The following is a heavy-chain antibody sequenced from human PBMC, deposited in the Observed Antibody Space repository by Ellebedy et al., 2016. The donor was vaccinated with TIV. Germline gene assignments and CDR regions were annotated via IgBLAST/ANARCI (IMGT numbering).Heavy chain of an antibody. J-gene: IGHJ4*02. Sequence: GESLKISCAASGFTFSSYWMSWVRQAPGKGLEWVANIKQDGGERYYVDSVKGRFTISRDNAKNSLYLQMNSLRAEDTAVYYCARYNYYHSSGRTFYFDCWGQGALVTVSS. V-gene: IGHV3-7*03. CDR1: GFTFSSYW. CDR3: ARYNYYHSSGRTFYFDC. D-gene: IGHD3-22*01. CDR2: IKQDGGER.